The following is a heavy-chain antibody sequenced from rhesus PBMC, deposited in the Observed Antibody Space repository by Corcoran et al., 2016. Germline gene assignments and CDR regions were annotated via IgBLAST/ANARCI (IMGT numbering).Heavy chain of an antibody. CDR1: GGSISSSNW. CDR3: ASVVAAAGPDY. V-gene: IGHV4-93*01. CDR2: SYGSGGST. Sequence: QVQLQESGPAVVKPSETLSLTCAVSGGSISSSNWWSWIRQSPGKGLEWIGGSYGSGGSTEYNPSLKSRVTISKDTSKNQFSLKLSSVTAADTAVYYCASVVAAAGPDYWGQGVLVTVSS. J-gene: IGHJ4*01. D-gene: IGHD6-25*01.